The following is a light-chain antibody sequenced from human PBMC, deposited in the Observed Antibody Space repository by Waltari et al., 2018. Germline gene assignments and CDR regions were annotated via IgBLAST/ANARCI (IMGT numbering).Light chain of an antibody. CDR2: DAA. CDR1: RSVGIY. V-gene: IGKV3-11*01. CDR3: QQRNNWPPENT. J-gene: IGKJ2*01. Sequence: EFVLTQSPAPWPLPQGKRAPPSSRASRSVGIYLAWFQQKLGQPPRLLIYDAANRATGIPARFSGSGSGTDFTLTISSLEAEDFALYYCQQRNNWPPENTFGQGTKLEMK.